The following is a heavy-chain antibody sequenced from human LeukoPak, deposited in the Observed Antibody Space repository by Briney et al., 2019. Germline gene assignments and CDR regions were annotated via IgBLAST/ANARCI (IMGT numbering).Heavy chain of an antibody. CDR3: TTHPTGNWFDP. CDR2: IKSKTDGGTT. V-gene: IGHV3-15*01. J-gene: IGHJ5*02. CDR1: GFTFSNAW. D-gene: IGHD4-17*01. Sequence: GGSLRLSCAASGFTFSNAWMSWVRQAPGKGLEWVGRIKSKTDGGTTDYAAPVKGIFTISTHDSKNTLYLQMNSLKTEDTAVYYCTTHPTGNWFDPWGQGTLVTVSS.